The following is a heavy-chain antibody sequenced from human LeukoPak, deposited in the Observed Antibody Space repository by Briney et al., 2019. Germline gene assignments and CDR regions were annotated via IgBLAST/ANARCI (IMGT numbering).Heavy chain of an antibody. V-gene: IGHV1-2*02. Sequence: ASVKVSCKASGYTFTGYYMHWVRQAPGQGLEWMGWINPNSGGTNYAQKFQGRVTMTRDTSISTAYMEPSRLRSDDTAVYYCARDTGYSSGWYPRLAEYFQHWGQGTLVTVSS. CDR2: INPNSGGT. CDR1: GYTFTGYY. D-gene: IGHD6-19*01. J-gene: IGHJ1*01. CDR3: ARDTGYSSGWYPRLAEYFQH.